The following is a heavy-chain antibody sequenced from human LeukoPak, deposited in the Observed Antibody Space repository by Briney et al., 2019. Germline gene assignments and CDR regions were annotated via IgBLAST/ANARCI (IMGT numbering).Heavy chain of an antibody. CDR3: ARHESGYYGMDV. Sequence: GESLKISCKGSGYSFTSYWISWVRQLPGKGLEWMGRIDPSDSYTNYSPSFQGHVTISADKSISTAYLQWSSLKASDTAMYYCARHESGYYGMDVWGKGTTVTVSS. J-gene: IGHJ6*04. V-gene: IGHV5-10-1*01. CDR1: GYSFTSYW. CDR2: IDPSDSYT. D-gene: IGHD1-26*01.